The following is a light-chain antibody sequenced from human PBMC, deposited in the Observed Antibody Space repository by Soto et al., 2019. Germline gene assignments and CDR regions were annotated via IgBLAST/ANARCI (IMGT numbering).Light chain of an antibody. CDR1: SSDVGGYNY. V-gene: IGLV2-11*01. J-gene: IGLJ1*01. CDR2: DVS. Sequence: QSVLTQPRSVSGSPGQSATISCTGTSSDVGGYNYVSWYQQHPGKAPKLMIYDVSKRPSGVPDRFSGSKSGNTASLTISGLQAEDEADYYCCSYAGSYPYVFGTGTKVTVL. CDR3: CSYAGSYPYV.